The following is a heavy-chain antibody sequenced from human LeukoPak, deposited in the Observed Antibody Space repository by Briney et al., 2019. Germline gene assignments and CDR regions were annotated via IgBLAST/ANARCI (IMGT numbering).Heavy chain of an antibody. CDR3: ARDRVGQQLVGRKYYYYYMDV. D-gene: IGHD6-13*01. J-gene: IGHJ6*03. V-gene: IGHV4-61*02. CDR2: IYTSGLT. CDR1: GGSIISGSYY. Sequence: SETLSLTCTVSGGSIISGSYYWSWIRQPAGEGLEWIGRIYTSGLTQYNPSLKSRVTISIDTSKNQFSLKLSSVTAADTAVYYCARDRVGQQLVGRKYYYYYMDVWGKGTTVTISS.